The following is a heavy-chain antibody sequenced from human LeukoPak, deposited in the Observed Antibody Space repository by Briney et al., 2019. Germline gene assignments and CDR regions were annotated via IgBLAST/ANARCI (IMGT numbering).Heavy chain of an antibody. D-gene: IGHD1-1*01. J-gene: IGHJ4*02. Sequence: ASVKVSCKASGYTFTNYYIHWVRQAPGHGLEWMGISNPSGDSTNYAQKFQGRVTMTRDTSTSTVYMDLSSLRSEDTAVYYCARWTTTFLDYWGQGTLVAVSS. CDR2: SNPSGDST. V-gene: IGHV1-46*01. CDR3: ARWTTTFLDY. CDR1: GYTFTNYY.